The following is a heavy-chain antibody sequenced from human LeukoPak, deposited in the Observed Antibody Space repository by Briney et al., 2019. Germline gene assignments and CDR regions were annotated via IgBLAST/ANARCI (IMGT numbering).Heavy chain of an antibody. V-gene: IGHV3-30*02. CDR1: GFTFSSYG. J-gene: IGHJ4*02. D-gene: IGHD3-22*01. CDR3: AKDSRKGYYDSSGVLSDY. CDR2: IRYDGSNK. Sequence: PGGSLRLSCAASGFTFSSYGMHWVRQAPGKGLGWVAFIRYDGSNKYYADSVKGRFTISRDNSKNTLYLQMNSLRAEDTAVYYCAKDSRKGYYDSSGVLSDYWGQGTLVTVSS.